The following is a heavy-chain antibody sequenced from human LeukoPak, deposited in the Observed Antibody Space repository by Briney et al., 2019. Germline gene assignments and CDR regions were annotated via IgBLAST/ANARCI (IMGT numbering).Heavy chain of an antibody. Sequence: SLRLSCAASGFTVSSNYMSWVRQAPGKGLEWVSVIYSVGSTYYADSVKGRFTISRDNSKNTLYLQMNSLRAEDTAVYYCARDTVIRDSYYYYYYMDVWGKGTTVSVSS. V-gene: IGHV3-53*01. CDR3: ARDTVIRDSYYYYYYMDV. D-gene: IGHD4-11*01. J-gene: IGHJ6*03. CDR2: IYSVGST. CDR1: GFTVSSNY.